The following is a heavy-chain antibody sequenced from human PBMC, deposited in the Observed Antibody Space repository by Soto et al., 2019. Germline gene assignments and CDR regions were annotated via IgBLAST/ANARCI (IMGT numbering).Heavy chain of an antibody. D-gene: IGHD3-22*01. CDR3: ASLALQLGAYDSSGYYFDY. Sequence: SVKVSCKASGGTFSSYAISWVRQAPGQGLEWMGGIIPIFGTANYAQKFQGRVTITADESTSTAYMELSSLRSEDTAVYYCASLALQLGAYDSSGYYFDYWGQGTLVTVSS. J-gene: IGHJ4*02. V-gene: IGHV1-69*13. CDR1: GGTFSSYA. CDR2: IIPIFGTA.